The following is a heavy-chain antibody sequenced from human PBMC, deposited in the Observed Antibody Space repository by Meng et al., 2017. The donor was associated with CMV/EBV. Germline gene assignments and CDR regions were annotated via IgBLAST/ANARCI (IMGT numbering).Heavy chain of an antibody. CDR2: MNPNSGNT. D-gene: IGHD2-2*01. CDR3: ARGPYCSSTSCYVAFVYYYYYGMDV. V-gene: IGHV1-8*01. CDR1: GYTFTNYD. J-gene: IGHJ6*02. Sequence: ASVKVSCKASGYTFTNYDINWVRQATGQGLEWMGWMNPNSGNTGYAQKFQGRVTMTRNTSISTAYMELSSLRSEDTAVYYCARGPYCSSTSCYVAFVYYYYYGMDVWGQGTTVTVSS.